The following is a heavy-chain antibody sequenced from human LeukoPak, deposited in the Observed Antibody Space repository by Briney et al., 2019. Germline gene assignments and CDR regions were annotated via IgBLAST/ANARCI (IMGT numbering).Heavy chain of an antibody. D-gene: IGHD5-18*01. V-gene: IGHV4-34*01. CDR2: SNHFGST. Sequence: PSETLSLTCAVSGESFSGYFWTWIRQPPGKGLDGIGESNHFGSTYYNPSLKSRVTISVDTSKTQFSLNVRSVTDADTAVYFCARGRLQLWSFPLPYNHYAIDVWGQGTTVTVSS. J-gene: IGHJ6*02. CDR1: GESFSGYF. CDR3: ARGRLQLWSFPLPYNHYAIDV.